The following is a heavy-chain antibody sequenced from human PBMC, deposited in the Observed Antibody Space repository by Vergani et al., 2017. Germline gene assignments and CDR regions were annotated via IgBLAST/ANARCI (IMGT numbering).Heavy chain of an antibody. CDR1: GGSISSGDYY. Sequence: QVQLQESGPGLVKPSQTLSLTCTVSGGSISSGDYYWSWIRQPPGKGLEWIGYIYYSGSTYYNPSLKSRVTISVDTSQNQFSLRLSSVTAADTAVYYWARDRWVSRTVVTPGGYYYYSYGMDVGGQGTTVTVSS. D-gene: IGHD4-23*01. J-gene: IGHJ6*02. V-gene: IGHV4-30-4*08. CDR3: ARDRWVSRTVVTPGGYYYYSYGMDV. CDR2: IYYSGST.